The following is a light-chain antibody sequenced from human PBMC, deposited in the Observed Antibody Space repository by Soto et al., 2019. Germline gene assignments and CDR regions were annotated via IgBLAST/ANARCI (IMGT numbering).Light chain of an antibody. CDR2: AAS. CDR1: QGISSY. Sequence: SPSFLSASVGDRVTISCRASQGISSYLAWYQHKPGKAPNLLISAASTLQSGVPSRFSGSGSGTEFTLTISSLQPEDFATYYCQQLNSYPLSFGGGTKVDIK. V-gene: IGKV1-9*01. CDR3: QQLNSYPLS. J-gene: IGKJ4*01.